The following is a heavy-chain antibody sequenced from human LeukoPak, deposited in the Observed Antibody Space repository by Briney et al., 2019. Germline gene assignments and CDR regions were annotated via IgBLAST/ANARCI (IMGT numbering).Heavy chain of an antibody. J-gene: IGHJ5*02. CDR1: GFTFSSYA. CDR2: ISYDGSNK. CDR3: ARAGPTSGSYDWFDP. V-gene: IGHV3-30-3*01. D-gene: IGHD1-26*01. Sequence: GGSLRLSCAASGFTFSSYAMHWVRQAPGKGLEGVAVISYDGSNKYYADSVKGRFTISRDNSKNTLYLQMNSLRAEDTAVYYCARAGPTSGSYDWFDPWGQGTLVTVSS.